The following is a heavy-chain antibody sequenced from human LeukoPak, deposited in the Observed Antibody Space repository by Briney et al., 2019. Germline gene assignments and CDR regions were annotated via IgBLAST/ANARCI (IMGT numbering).Heavy chain of an antibody. D-gene: IGHD6-6*01. J-gene: IGHJ4*02. CDR1: GFTFNSYG. V-gene: IGHV3-30*02. CDR2: IRYDGSNK. Sequence: PEGSLRLSCAASGFTFNSYGMHWLRQAPGKGLEWVAFIRYDGSNKYYADSVKGRFTISRDNSKNTLYLQMNSLRAEDTAVYYCAKNLSSSFYFDYSGEGTLVTASS. CDR3: AKNLSSSFYFDY.